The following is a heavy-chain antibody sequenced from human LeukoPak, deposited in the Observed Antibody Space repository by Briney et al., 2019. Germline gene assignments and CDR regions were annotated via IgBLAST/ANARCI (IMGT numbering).Heavy chain of an antibody. CDR3: ASGGEVGDCYYY. J-gene: IGHJ4*02. Sequence: SETLSLTCTVSGGSISSCYWSWIRQPAGKGLEWIGRIYTSGSTNYNPSLKSRVTMSVDTSKNQFSLKLSSVTAADTAVYYCASGGEVGDCYYYWGQGTLVTVSS. CDR1: GGSISSCY. V-gene: IGHV4-4*07. D-gene: IGHD2-21*02. CDR2: IYTSGST.